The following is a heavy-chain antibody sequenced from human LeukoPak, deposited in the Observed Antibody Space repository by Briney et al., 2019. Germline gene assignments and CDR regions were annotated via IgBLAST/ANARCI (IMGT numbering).Heavy chain of an antibody. Sequence: PSETLSLTCSVSGGSTSDYYWNWIRQPAGQGLEWLGRIYYTGNTAYNPSLESRLSMSLGTAKNQFSLKVTSVTAADTAVYYCARGGTLFTYFDSWGQGALVTVSS. CDR2: IYYTGNT. CDR1: GGSTSDYY. D-gene: IGHD3-10*02. V-gene: IGHV4-4*07. CDR3: ARGGTLFTYFDS. J-gene: IGHJ4*02.